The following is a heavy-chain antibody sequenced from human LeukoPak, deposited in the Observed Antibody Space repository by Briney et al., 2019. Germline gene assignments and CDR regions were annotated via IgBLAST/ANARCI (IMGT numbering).Heavy chain of an antibody. CDR1: GYTFISYD. J-gene: IGHJ6*03. CDR3: ARLGYCSGGSCHGDYYYYMDV. CDR2: MNPNSGNT. V-gene: IGHV1-8*01. Sequence: ASVKVSCKASGYTFISYDINWVRQATGQGLEWMGWMNPNSGNTGYAQKFQGRVTMTRNTSISTAYMELSSLRSEDTAVYYCARLGYCSGGSCHGDYYYYMDVWGKGTTVTVSS. D-gene: IGHD2-15*01.